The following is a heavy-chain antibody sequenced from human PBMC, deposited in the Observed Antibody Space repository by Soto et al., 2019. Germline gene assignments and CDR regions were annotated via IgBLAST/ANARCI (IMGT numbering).Heavy chain of an antibody. J-gene: IGHJ4*02. V-gene: IGHV3-23*01. CDR1: GXTFSSYA. Sequence: GSLRLSCAASGXTFSSYAMGWVRQAPGKGLEWVSAISGSGGSTYYADSVKGRFTISIDNSKNTMYLQMNSLRAEDTAVYYCAMGHDMGYWGQGTLFTSPQ. D-gene: IGHD1-1*01. CDR3: AMGHDMGY. CDR2: ISGSGGST.